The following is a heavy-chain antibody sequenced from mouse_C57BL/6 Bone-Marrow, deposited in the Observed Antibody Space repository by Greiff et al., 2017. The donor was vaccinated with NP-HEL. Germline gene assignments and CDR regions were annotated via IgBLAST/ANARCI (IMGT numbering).Heavy chain of an antibody. D-gene: IGHD2-1*01. V-gene: IGHV1-80*01. CDR3: ARERAMVTTFWFAY. CDR2: IYPGDGDT. CDR1: GYAFSSYW. J-gene: IGHJ3*01. Sequence: QVQLQQSGAELVKPGASVKISCKASGYAFSSYWMNWVKQRPGKGLEWIGQIYPGDGDTNYNGKFKGKATLTADKSSSTAYMQLSSLTSEDSAVYFCARERAMVTTFWFAYWGQGTLVTVSA.